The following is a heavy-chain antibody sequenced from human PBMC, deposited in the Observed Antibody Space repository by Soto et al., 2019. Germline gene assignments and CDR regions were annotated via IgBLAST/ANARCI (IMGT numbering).Heavy chain of an antibody. D-gene: IGHD3-10*01. CDR3: AREYRLMWFGKRERGNNWFDP. V-gene: IGHV3-7*03. CDR2: TNQDGSER. J-gene: IGHJ5*02. Sequence: EAELVQSGGGLVQPGGSLRLSCTASGFTFNSYWMSWVRQAPGKGLEWVANTNQDGSERNYVDSVKGRFTISRDNAKDSVHLHMNFLRGEDTAIYYCAREYRLMWFGKRERGNNWFDPWGQGTLVTVSS. CDR1: GFTFNSYW.